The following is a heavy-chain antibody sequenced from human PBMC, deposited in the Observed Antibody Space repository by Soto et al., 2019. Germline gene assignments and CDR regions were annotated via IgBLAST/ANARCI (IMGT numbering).Heavy chain of an antibody. CDR2: ISYDGSNK. CDR1: RFSLHSYG. V-gene: IGHV3-30*03. J-gene: IGHJ4*02. D-gene: IGHD3-10*01. Sequence: GGSLRLSCTASRFSLHSYGMHWVRQAPGKGLEWLAVISYDGSNKYYADSVKGRFTISRDNSKSTLYLQMDSLRPEDTAVYHCMTVTAVGSQWFGLHPLRPFDYWGEGTLVTVSS. CDR3: MTVTAVGSQWFGLHPLRPFDY.